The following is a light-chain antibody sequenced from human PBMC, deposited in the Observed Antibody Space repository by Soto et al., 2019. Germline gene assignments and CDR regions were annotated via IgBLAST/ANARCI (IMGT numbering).Light chain of an antibody. Sequence: DIQMTQSPSSLSASVGDRVTITCRASQTISNYLNWYQKKPGKAPKLLIYAASRLQRGVPSRFSGSGSGTDFTLTIGSLQPEDFATYYCQQSYSPPPITFGQGTRLEMK. CDR3: QQSYSPPPIT. CDR2: AAS. V-gene: IGKV1-39*01. CDR1: QTISNY. J-gene: IGKJ5*01.